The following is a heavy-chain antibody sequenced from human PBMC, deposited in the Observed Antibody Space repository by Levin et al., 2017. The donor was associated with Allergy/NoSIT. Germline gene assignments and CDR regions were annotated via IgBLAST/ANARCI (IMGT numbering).Heavy chain of an antibody. V-gene: IGHV5-10-1*01. CDR3: ATPPGYCNTTRCYVGAFDI. D-gene: IGHD2-2*01. CDR2: IDPSDSYP. CDR1: GYSSTSYW. Sequence: ASVKVSCKGSGYSSTSYWISWVRQMPGKGLEWMGKIDPSDSYPDYSPSFEGHVTISADRSISTAYLQWSSLKASDTAMYYCATPPGYCNTTRCYVGAFDIWGQGTIVTVSS. J-gene: IGHJ3*02.